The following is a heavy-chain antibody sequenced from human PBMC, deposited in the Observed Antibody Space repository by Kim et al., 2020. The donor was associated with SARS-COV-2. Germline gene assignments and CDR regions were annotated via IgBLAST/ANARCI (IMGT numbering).Heavy chain of an antibody. J-gene: IGHJ6*02. Sequence: SQTLSLTCAISGDSVSSNSATWLWIRQSPSRGLEWLGRTYYRSKWNNDYAVSVKSRITIYPDTSKNQFSLHLNSVTPEDTAVYYCARDQHGNYGTDVRGQGTTVTVSS. D-gene: IGHD4-17*01. V-gene: IGHV6-1*01. CDR2: TYYRSKWNN. CDR1: GDSVSSNSAT. CDR3: ARDQHGNYGTDV.